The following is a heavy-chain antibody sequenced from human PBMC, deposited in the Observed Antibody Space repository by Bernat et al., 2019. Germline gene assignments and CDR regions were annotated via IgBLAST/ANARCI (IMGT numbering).Heavy chain of an antibody. D-gene: IGHD3-22*01. CDR2: IYYSVST. Sequence: QLQLQGSGPGLVQPSETLSLTCTVSGVSISSTSYYWGWIRQPPGKGLEWIASIYYSVSTYYNPSLKNRVTISVATSQNQFSLKLSSVTAAETAVYYCARHYAYSYAGSAYYYLDYWGQGTLVNVSS. J-gene: IGHJ4*02. CDR1: GVSISSTSYY. CDR3: ARHYAYSYAGSAYYYLDY. V-gene: IGHV4-39*01.